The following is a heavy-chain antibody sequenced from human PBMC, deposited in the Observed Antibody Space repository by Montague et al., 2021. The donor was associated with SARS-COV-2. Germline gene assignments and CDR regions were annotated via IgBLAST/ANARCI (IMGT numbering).Heavy chain of an antibody. CDR3: ARAYCGGDCHVGP. CDR1: VGSISNYY. J-gene: IGHJ5*02. Sequence: SETLSLTCTVSVGSISNYYWTWIRQPPGKGLEWIGYIYDSGTANYNLSLTSRSTISVDTSNNQFSLRLSSVTAADTAVYYCARAYCGGDCHVGPWGQGILVTVSS. V-gene: IGHV4-59*01. D-gene: IGHD2-21*02. CDR2: IYDSGTA.